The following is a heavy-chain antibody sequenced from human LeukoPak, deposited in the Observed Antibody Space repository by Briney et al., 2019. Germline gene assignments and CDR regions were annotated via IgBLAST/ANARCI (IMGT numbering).Heavy chain of an antibody. CDR3: ARIRSGWPRNWFDP. D-gene: IGHD6-19*01. V-gene: IGHV3-7*01. CDR1: GFTFSSYW. Sequence: GGPLRLSCAASGFTFSSYWMSWVRQAPGKALEWVANIKQDGREKYYVDSVKGRFTISRVNAKNSLYLQMNSLRAEDTAVYYCARIRSGWPRNWFDPWGQGTLVTVSS. CDR2: IKQDGREK. J-gene: IGHJ5*02.